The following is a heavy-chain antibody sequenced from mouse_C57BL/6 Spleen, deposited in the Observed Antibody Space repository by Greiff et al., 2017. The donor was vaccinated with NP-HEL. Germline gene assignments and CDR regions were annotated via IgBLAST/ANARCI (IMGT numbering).Heavy chain of an antibody. CDR1: GYTFTDYY. J-gene: IGHJ1*03. Sequence: EVQLQQSGPVLVKPGASVKMSCKASGYTFTDYYMNWVKQSHGKSLEWIGVINPYNGGTSYNQKFKGKATLTVDKSSSTAYMELNSLTSEDSAVYYCARYEESPWDVWGTGTTVTVSS. CDR2: INPYNGGT. D-gene: IGHD1-3*01. V-gene: IGHV1-19*01. CDR3: ARYEESPWDV.